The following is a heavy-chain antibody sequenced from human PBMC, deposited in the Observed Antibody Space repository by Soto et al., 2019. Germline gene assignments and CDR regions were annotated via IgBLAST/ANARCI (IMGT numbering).Heavy chain of an antibody. CDR1: GGTFSSYA. CDR3: AREYYDSSGYPGYYFDY. V-gene: IGHV1-69*13. CDR2: IIPIFGTA. J-gene: IGHJ4*02. D-gene: IGHD3-22*01. Sequence: SVKVSCKASGGTFSSYAISWVRQAPGQGLEWMGGIIPIFGTANYAQKFQGRVAITADESTSTAYMELSSLRSEDTAVYYCAREYYDSSGYPGYYFDYWGKGTRVTVS.